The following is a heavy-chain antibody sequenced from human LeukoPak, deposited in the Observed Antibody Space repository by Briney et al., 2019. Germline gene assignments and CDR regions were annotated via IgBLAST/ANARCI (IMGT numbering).Heavy chain of an antibody. J-gene: IGHJ4*02. V-gene: IGHV1-69*13. CDR2: IIPIFGTA. CDR1: GGTFSSYA. Sequence: SVKVSCKASGGTFSSYAISWVRQAPGQGLEWMGGIIPIFGTANYAQKFQGRVTITADESTSTAYMELSSVRSEDTAVYYCARGSDTATVPFDYWGQGTLVTVSS. D-gene: IGHD5-18*01. CDR3: ARGSDTATVPFDY.